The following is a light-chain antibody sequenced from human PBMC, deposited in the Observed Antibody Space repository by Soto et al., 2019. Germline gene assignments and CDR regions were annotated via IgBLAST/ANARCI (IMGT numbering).Light chain of an antibody. CDR1: QSVSSN. Sequence: EIVMTQSPATLSVSPGERATLSCSASQSVSSNLAWYQQKPGQAPRLLIYGASTRATGIPARFSGSGSGTEFNLTISSLQSEDSAVYYCQQYKDSPYTFGQGTKLEIK. CDR2: GAS. V-gene: IGKV3-15*01. CDR3: QQYKDSPYT. J-gene: IGKJ2*01.